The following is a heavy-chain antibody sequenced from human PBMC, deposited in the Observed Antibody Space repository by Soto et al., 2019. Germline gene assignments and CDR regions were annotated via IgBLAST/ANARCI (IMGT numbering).Heavy chain of an antibody. CDR3: ARAAANIDY. D-gene: IGHD2-2*01. Sequence: QVQLQESGPGLVKPSQTLSLTCTVSGGSISSSGSYWTWIRQHPGKGLEGIGYISYSGGTVYNPSLESRVPISVDTSKNQFSLNLSSVTAADTAVYYCARAAANIDYWGQGTLVTVSS. J-gene: IGHJ4*02. CDR1: GGSISSSGSY. V-gene: IGHV4-31*03. CDR2: ISYSGGT.